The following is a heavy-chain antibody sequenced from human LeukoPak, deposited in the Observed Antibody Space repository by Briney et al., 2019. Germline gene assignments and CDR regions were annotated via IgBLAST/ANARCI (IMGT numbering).Heavy chain of an antibody. Sequence: SETPSLTCAVYGGSFSGYYWSWIRQPPGKGLEWIGEINHSGSTNYNPSLKSRVTISVDTSKNQFSLKLSSVTAADTAVYYCARGGQWLRPFDYWGQGTLVTVS. D-gene: IGHD5-12*01. CDR3: ARGGQWLRPFDY. CDR1: GGSFSGYY. V-gene: IGHV4-34*01. CDR2: INHSGST. J-gene: IGHJ4*02.